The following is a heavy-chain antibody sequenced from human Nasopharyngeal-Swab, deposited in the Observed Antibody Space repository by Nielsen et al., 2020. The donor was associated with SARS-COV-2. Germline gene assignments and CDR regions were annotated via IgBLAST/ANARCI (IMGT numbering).Heavy chain of an antibody. V-gene: IGHV4-34*01. D-gene: IGHD2-21*01. CDR3: ARAGDIRYYYYGMDV. CDR2: INHSGST. Sequence: IRQPPGKGLEWIGEINHSGSTNYNPSLKSRATISVNTSKNQFSLKLSSVPAADTAVYYCARAGDIRYYYYGMDVWGQGTTVTVSS. J-gene: IGHJ6*02.